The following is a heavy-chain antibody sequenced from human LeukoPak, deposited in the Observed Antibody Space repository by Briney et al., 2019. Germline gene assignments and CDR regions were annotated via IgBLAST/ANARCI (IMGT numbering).Heavy chain of an antibody. CDR1: GYTFTGYY. Sequence: ASVKVSCKASGYTFTGYYMHWVRQAPGQGLEWMGWINPNSGGTNYAQKFQGRVTMTRDTSISTAYMELSRLRSDDTAVYYCARDRGWNYDSSGIDYWGQGTLVTVSS. CDR2: INPNSGGT. J-gene: IGHJ4*02. V-gene: IGHV1-2*02. D-gene: IGHD3-22*01. CDR3: ARDRGWNYDSSGIDY.